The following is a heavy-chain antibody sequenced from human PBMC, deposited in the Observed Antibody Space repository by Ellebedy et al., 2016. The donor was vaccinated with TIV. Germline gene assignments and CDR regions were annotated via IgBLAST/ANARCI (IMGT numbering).Heavy chain of an antibody. CDR1: GFIFSDCW. D-gene: IGHD5-12*01. CDR3: ARNGYGYHGMDD. CDR2: IDQGGNAK. V-gene: IGHV3-7*03. Sequence: GESLKISCAASGFIFSDCWMTWVRQAPGKGLEFVANIDQGGNAKHYVDSVKGRFTISRDNAKNSLFMQMNNLRAEDTAVYYCARNGYGYHGMDDWGQGTTVSVSS. J-gene: IGHJ6*02.